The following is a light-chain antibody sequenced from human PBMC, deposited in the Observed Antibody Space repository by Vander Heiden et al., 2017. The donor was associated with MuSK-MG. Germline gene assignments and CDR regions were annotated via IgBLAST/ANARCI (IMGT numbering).Light chain of an antibody. V-gene: IGLV1-44*01. Sequence: QSVLTQPPSASGTPGQRVTISCSGSSSSIGGNAVTWYQQLPGTAPNLLIYINDRRPSGVPDRFSGSTSGTSASPATSGLQSEEEAGYYCSTWDDSLNGHVLFGGGTKLTVL. CDR2: IND. J-gene: IGLJ2*01. CDR1: SSSIGGNA. CDR3: STWDDSLNGHVL.